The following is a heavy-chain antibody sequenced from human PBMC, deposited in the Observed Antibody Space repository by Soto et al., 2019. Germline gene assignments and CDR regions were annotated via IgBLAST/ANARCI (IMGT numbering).Heavy chain of an antibody. J-gene: IGHJ6*02. CDR3: ARGPFLEWLLPPSGMDV. V-gene: IGHV4-31*03. CDR1: GGSISSGGYY. D-gene: IGHD3-3*02. CDR2: IYYSGST. Sequence: SETLSLTCTVSGGSISSGGYYWSWIRQHPGKGLEWIGYIYYSGSTYYNPSLKSRVTISVDTSKNQFSLKLSSVTAADTAVYYCARGPFLEWLLPPSGMDVWGQGTTVTVSS.